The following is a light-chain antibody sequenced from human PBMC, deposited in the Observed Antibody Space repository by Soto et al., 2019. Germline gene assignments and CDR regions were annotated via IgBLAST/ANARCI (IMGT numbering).Light chain of an antibody. J-gene: IGLJ2*01. CDR1: SSDVGGYNY. Sequence: QSALTQPASVSGSPGQSITISCTGTSSDVGGYNYVSWYQQHPGKAPKLMIYDVSNRPSGVSNRFSGSKSGNTASLTISGLQAQDEADYHCSSSTSSSTLVVFGGGTKLTVL. CDR2: DVS. CDR3: SSSTSSSTLVV. V-gene: IGLV2-14*01.